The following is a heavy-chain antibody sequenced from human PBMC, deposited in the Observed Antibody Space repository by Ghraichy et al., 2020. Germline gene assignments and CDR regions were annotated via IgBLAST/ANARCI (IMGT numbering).Heavy chain of an antibody. CDR3: ARGTYYYYGSGYPLLDN. J-gene: IGHJ4*02. CDR1: SGSISSYY. V-gene: IGHV4-59*01. Sequence: SETLSLTCTVSSGSISSYYWSWIRQPPGMGLDWIGHIYYSGRTKYNPSLESRVTISVDTSKNQFSLKLSSVTAADTAVYYCARGTYYYYGSGYPLLDNWGQGTLVTVSS. D-gene: IGHD3-22*01. CDR2: IYYSGRT.